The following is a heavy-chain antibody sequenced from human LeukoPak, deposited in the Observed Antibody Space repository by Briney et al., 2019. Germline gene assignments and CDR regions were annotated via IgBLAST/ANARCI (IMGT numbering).Heavy chain of an antibody. CDR3: ARGHYGLDV. J-gene: IGHJ6*02. V-gene: IGHV3-11*01. CDR1: GFTFSSYW. Sequence: GGSLRLSCAASGFTFSSYWMSWIRQAPGKGLEWVSYIDMSGRTIYYADSVKGRFTISRDNARNSLYLQMSSLRAEDTAVYYCARGHYGLDVWGQGTTVTVSS. CDR2: IDMSGRTI.